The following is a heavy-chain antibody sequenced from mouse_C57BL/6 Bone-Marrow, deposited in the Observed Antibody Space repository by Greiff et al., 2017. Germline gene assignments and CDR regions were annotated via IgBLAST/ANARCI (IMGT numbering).Heavy chain of an antibody. V-gene: IGHV1-49*01. CDR3: ARGLYAMDY. CDR1: YFAFMASA. CDR2: FTMYSDAT. J-gene: IGHJ4*01. Sequence: QVQLQQSGAELVRPWSSVTLSCKDSYFAFMASAMHWVQQRPGNGLEWIGSFTMYSDATEYSENCKGKGTWTANTSSCTAYMELISRTSEDSAVDYCARGLYAMDYWGQGTSVTVSS.